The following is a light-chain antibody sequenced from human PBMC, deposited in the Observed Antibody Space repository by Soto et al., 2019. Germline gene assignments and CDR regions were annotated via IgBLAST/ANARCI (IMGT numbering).Light chain of an antibody. V-gene: IGKV1-9*01. CDR3: QQHNSYPLS. CDR1: QDISSS. Sequence: DIQLTQSPSLLCASVGDRVTITCRASQDISSSLAWYQQKPGRDPELLIHGAHSLHSAVPSRFSGSGSGTESSLTISSLQPEDIATYYCQQHNSYPLSFGGRNKLDIK. CDR2: GAH. J-gene: IGKJ4*01.